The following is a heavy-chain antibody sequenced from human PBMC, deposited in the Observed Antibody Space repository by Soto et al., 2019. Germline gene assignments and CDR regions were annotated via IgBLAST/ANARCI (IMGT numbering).Heavy chain of an antibody. D-gene: IGHD1-1*01. CDR2: ITFRGDNT. J-gene: IGHJ4*02. CDR3: AKLGTMGVFDN. V-gene: IGHV3-23*01. CDR1: GFTFSSYA. Sequence: EVQLLISGGGLVSPGGSLRLSCAASGFTFSSYAMSWVRQAPGKGLEWLAGITFRGDNTYYADSVKGRFSLSRDNSRNRLDLQMNNLKVEDTALYYCAKLGTMGVFDNWGQGTLITVSS.